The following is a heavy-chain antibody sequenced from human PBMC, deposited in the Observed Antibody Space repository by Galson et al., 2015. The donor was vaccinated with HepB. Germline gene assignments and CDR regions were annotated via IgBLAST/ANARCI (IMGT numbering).Heavy chain of an antibody. D-gene: IGHD3-22*01. V-gene: IGHV1-24*01. CDR3: ATDKNYYDSSGYSAFDI. Sequence: SCKVSGYTLTELSMHWVRQAPGKGLEWMGGFDPEDGETIYAQKFQGRVTMTEDTSTDTAYVELSSLRSEDTAVYYCATDKNYYDSSGYSAFDIWGQGTMVTVSS. CDR2: FDPEDGET. CDR1: GYTLTELS. J-gene: IGHJ3*02.